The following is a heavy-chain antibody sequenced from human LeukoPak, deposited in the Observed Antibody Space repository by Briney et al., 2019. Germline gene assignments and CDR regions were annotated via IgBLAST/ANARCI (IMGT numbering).Heavy chain of an antibody. V-gene: IGHV4-39*01. D-gene: IGHD6-19*01. CDR3: ARLLGIAEAGTWLDYYYYYMDV. CDR1: GGSISSSSYY. J-gene: IGHJ6*03. CDR2: IYYSGST. Sequence: PSETLSLTCTVSGGSISSSSYYWAWIRQPPGKGLEWIGNIYYSGSTYYNPSLKSRVTISVDTSKNQFSLKLSSVTAADTAVYYCARLLGIAEAGTWLDYYYYYMDVWGKGTTVTVSS.